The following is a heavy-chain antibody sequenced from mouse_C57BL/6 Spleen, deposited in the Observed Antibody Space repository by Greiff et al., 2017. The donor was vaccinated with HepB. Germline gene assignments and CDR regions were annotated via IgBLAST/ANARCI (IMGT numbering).Heavy chain of an antibody. Sequence: QVQLQQSGPELVKPGASVKISCKASGYAFSSSWMNWVKQRPGKGLEWLGRIYPGDGDTNYNGKFKGKATLTADKSSSTAYMQLSSLTSEDAAVYFCARRGPYYAMDYWGQGTSVTVSS. J-gene: IGHJ4*01. CDR1: GYAFSSSW. CDR2: IYPGDGDT. CDR3: ARRGPYYAMDY. V-gene: IGHV1-82*01.